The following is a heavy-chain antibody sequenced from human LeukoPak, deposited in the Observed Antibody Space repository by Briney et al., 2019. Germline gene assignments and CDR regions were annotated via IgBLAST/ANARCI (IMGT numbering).Heavy chain of an antibody. Sequence: ASVKVSCKASGYTFTNYDFNWVRQATGQGLEWMGWMNPNNGGTNYAQNFQGRVTMTRDTSISTAYMELNRLRSDDTAIYYCVRVYASPDHWGQGTLVTVSS. CDR2: MNPNNGGT. CDR1: GYTFTNYD. J-gene: IGHJ4*02. V-gene: IGHV1-2*02. D-gene: IGHD2/OR15-2a*01. CDR3: VRVYASPDH.